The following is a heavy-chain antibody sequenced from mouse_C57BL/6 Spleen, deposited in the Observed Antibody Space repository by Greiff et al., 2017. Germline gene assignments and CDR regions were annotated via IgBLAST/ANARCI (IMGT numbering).Heavy chain of an antibody. CDR1: GYAFTNYL. J-gene: IGHJ2*01. V-gene: IGHV1-54*01. CDR2: INPGSGGT. D-gene: IGHD1-1*01. CDR3: ARRVITTVGGGGYFDY. Sequence: VQLQQSGAELVRPGTSVKVSCKASGYAFTNYLIEWVKQRPGQGLEWIGVINPGSGGTNYNEKFKGKATLTADKSSSTAYMQLSSLTSEDSAVEFWARRVITTVGGGGYFDYWGQGTTLTVSS.